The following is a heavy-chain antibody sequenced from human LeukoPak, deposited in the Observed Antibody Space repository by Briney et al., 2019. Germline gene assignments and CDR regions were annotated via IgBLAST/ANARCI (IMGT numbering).Heavy chain of an antibody. J-gene: IGHJ5*02. CDR1: GGSISSYY. V-gene: IGHV4-4*09. CDR2: IYTSGST. Sequence: SETLSLTCTVSGGSISSYYWSWIRQPPGKGLEWIGYIYTSGSTNYNPSLKSRVTISIDTSKNQFSLKLSSVTAADTAVYYCARRESQRRYSGGSCYSLNWFDPWGQGTLVTVSS. CDR3: ARRESQRRYSGGSCYSLNWFDP. D-gene: IGHD2-15*01.